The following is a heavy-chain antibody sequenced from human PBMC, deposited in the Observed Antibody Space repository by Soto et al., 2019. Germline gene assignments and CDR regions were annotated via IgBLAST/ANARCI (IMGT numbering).Heavy chain of an antibody. J-gene: IGHJ4*02. D-gene: IGHD6-13*01. CDR2: IYYSGST. CDR1: GGSVSSGSYY. Sequence: TLSLTCTVSGGSVSSGSYYWSWIRQPPGKGLEWIGYIYYSGSTNYNPSLKSRVTISVDTSKNQFSLKLSSVTAADTAVYYCARNGHSSWLLDYWGQGTLVTVS. CDR3: ARNGHSSWLLDY. V-gene: IGHV4-61*01.